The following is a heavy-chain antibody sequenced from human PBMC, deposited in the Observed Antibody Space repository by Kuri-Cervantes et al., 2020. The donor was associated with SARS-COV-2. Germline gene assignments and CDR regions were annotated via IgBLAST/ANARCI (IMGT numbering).Heavy chain of an antibody. CDR2: ISGIGGYT. CDR3: AREWCGGDCYSYYYYYYMDV. CDR1: GFAFRGNA. V-gene: IGHV3-23*01. Sequence: GGSLRLSCAASGFAFRGNAMSWVRQAPGKGLEWVSDISGIGGYTYYADFVKGRFTTSRDDSKNTLYVHMNNLRVDDTAVYYCAREWCGGDCYSYYYYYYMDVWGKGTTVTVSS. D-gene: IGHD2-21*01. J-gene: IGHJ6*03.